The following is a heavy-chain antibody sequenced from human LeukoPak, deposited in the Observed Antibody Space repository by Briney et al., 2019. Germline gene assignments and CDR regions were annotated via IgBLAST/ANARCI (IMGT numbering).Heavy chain of an antibody. V-gene: IGHV3-7*01. J-gene: IGHJ4*02. CDR2: IKQDGSEK. CDR3: ASGELDSLYYFDY. D-gene: IGHD1-1*01. Sequence: PGGSLRLSCAASGFAFSSYWMSWVRQAPGKGLEWVASIKQDGSEKYYVDSVKGRFTISRDDAKNSLYLQMNSLRAEDTAVYFCASGELDSLYYFDYWGQGTLVTVSS. CDR1: GFAFSSYW.